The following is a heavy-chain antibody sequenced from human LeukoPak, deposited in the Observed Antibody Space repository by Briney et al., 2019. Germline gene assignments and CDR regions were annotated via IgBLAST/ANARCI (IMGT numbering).Heavy chain of an antibody. CDR2: ISAYNGNT. J-gene: IGHJ5*02. V-gene: IGHV1-18*01. Sequence: GASVKVSCKASGYTFTSYGISWVRQAPGQGLEWMGWISAYNGNTNYAQKLQGRVTMTTDTSTSTAYMELRSLRSDDTAVYYCARGYCSSTSCYDSSWFDPWGQGTLVTVSS. CDR3: ARGYCSSTSCYDSSWFDP. CDR1: GYTFTSYG. D-gene: IGHD2-2*01.